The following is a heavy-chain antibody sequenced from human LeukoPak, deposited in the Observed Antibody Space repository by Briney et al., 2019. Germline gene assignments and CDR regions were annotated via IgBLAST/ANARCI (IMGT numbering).Heavy chain of an antibody. D-gene: IGHD1-1*01. CDR3: AKATGNNWYYFDD. CDR2: ISYDGSNK. V-gene: IGHV3-30*18. Sequence: PGGSLRLSCAASGFTFSSYGMHWVRQAPGKGLEWVAVISYDGSNKYYADSVKGRFTISRDNSKNTLYLQMNSLRTEDTALYYCAKATGNNWYYFDDWGLGTLVTVSS. J-gene: IGHJ4*02. CDR1: GFTFSSYG.